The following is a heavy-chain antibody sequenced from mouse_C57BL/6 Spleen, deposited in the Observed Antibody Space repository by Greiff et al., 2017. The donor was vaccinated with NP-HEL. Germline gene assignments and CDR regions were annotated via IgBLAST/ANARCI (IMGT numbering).Heavy chain of an antibody. CDR3: VITTVVARDY. D-gene: IGHD1-1*01. J-gene: IGHJ3*01. CDR2: IYPGDGDT. Sequence: VQLQQSGPELVKPGASVKISCKASGYAFSSSWMNWVKQRPGKGLEWIGRIYPGDGDTNYNGKFKGKATLTADKSSSTAYMQLSSLTSEDSAVYFCVITTVVARDYWGQGTLVTVSA. V-gene: IGHV1-82*01. CDR1: GYAFSSSW.